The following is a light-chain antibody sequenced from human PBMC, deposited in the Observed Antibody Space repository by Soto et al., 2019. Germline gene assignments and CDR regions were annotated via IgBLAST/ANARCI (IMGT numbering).Light chain of an antibody. J-gene: IGKJ5*01. V-gene: IGKV1-5*03. CDR1: QSISSW. CDR3: QHYISYPIT. Sequence: DIQMTQSPSTLSASVGDRVTITFRASQSISSWLAWYQQKPGKAPKVLIYKASSLESGVPSRFSGSGYGTEFNLTISTLQTDDFATYYCQHYISYPITFGQGTRLEIK. CDR2: KAS.